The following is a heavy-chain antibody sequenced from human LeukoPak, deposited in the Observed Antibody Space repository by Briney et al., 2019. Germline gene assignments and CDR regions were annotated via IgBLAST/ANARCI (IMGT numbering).Heavy chain of an antibody. J-gene: IGHJ4*02. D-gene: IGHD6-19*01. CDR3: ARERTVAGLFDY. V-gene: IGHV3-66*01. Sequence: GGSLGLSCAASGFTISSKYMSWVRQAPGKGLEWVSVIYSGGRTYYADSVKGRFTISRDNSKNTLYLQMNSLRSEDTAVYYCARERTVAGLFDYWGQGTLVTVSS. CDR1: GFTISSKY. CDR2: IYSGGRT.